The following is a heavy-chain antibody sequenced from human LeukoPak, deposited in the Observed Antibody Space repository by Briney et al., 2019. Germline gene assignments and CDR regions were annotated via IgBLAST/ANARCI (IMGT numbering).Heavy chain of an antibody. Sequence: GGSLRLSCAASGFTVSSDYMSWVRQAPGKGLEWVSVICSGGSTYYADSVKGRFTISRDNSKNTLYLQMNSLRAEDTAVYYCARDLLDYYDGSGYYPGGFDYWGQGTLVTVSS. D-gene: IGHD3-22*01. CDR3: ARDLLDYYDGSGYYPGGFDY. J-gene: IGHJ4*02. V-gene: IGHV3-66*02. CDR2: ICSGGST. CDR1: GFTVSSDY.